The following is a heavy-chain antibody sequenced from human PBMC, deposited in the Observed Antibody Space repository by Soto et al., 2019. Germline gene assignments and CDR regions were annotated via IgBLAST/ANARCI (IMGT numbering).Heavy chain of an antibody. D-gene: IGHD3-10*01. CDR3: ATRKYYYGSGSYYIPFYYYGMDV. Sequence: ASVKVSCKVSGYTLTELSMHWVRQAPGKGIEWMGGFDPEDGETIYAQKFQGRVTMTEDTSTDTAYMELSSLRSEDTAVYYCATRKYYYGSGSYYIPFYYYGMDVWGQGTTVTVSS. V-gene: IGHV1-24*01. CDR1: GYTLTELS. J-gene: IGHJ6*02. CDR2: FDPEDGET.